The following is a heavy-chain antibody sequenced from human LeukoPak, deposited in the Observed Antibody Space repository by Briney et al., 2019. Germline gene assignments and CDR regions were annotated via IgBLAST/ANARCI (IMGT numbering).Heavy chain of an antibody. CDR1: GFTFSSYA. Sequence: GGSLRLSCAASGFTFSSYAMSWVRQAPGKGLEWVSAISGSGGSTYYADSVKGRFTISRDNSKNTLYLQKNSLRAEDTAVYYCAKDSIYDYGDYEFDYWGQGTLVTVSS. J-gene: IGHJ4*02. V-gene: IGHV3-23*01. CDR2: ISGSGGST. CDR3: AKDSIYDYGDYEFDY. D-gene: IGHD4-17*01.